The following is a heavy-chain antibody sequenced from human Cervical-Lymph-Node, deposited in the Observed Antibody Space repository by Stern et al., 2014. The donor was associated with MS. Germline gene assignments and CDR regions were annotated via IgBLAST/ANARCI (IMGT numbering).Heavy chain of an antibody. Sequence: DQLVESGGAVVQPGRSLRLSCAASGVTFSGYGMHWVRQAPGQGLEWVTVISDDGNHKDYADSVKGRFTISRDNSKNTLHLQMNSVTPDDTAIYYCARDYEDTSMLFDHWGQGTLVTVSS. CDR1: GVTFSGYG. CDR2: ISDDGNHK. D-gene: IGHD2-8*01. J-gene: IGHJ4*02. V-gene: IGHV3-30*03. CDR3: ARDYEDTSMLFDH.